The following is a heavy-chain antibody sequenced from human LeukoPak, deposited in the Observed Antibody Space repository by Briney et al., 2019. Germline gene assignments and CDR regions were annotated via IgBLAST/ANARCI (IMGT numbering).Heavy chain of an antibody. Sequence: GGSLRLSCAASGFTFSSYSMNWVRQAPGKGLEWVSSISSSSSYIYYADSVKGRFTISRDNAKNSLYLQMNSLRAGDTAVYYCARDQEQLVRIFDYWGQGALVTVSS. CDR3: ARDQEQLVRIFDY. V-gene: IGHV3-21*01. CDR2: ISSSSSYI. D-gene: IGHD6-6*01. J-gene: IGHJ4*02. CDR1: GFTFSSYS.